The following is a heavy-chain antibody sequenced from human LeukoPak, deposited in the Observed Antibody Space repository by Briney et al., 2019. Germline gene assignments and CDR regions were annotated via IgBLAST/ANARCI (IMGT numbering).Heavy chain of an antibody. V-gene: IGHV1-69*04. Sequence: GASVKVSCKASGGTFSSYAISWVRQAPGQGLEWMGRIIPILGIANYAQKFQGRVTITADKSTSTAYMELSSLRSEDTAVYYCARGVLADMRFNDYWAREPWSPSPQ. CDR3: ARGVLADMRFNDY. J-gene: IGHJ4*02. CDR1: GGTFSSYA. D-gene: IGHD4/OR15-4a*01. CDR2: IIPILGIA.